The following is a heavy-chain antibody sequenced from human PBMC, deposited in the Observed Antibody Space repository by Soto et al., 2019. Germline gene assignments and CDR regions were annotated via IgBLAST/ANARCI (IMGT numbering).Heavy chain of an antibody. CDR3: ARDRESGYNFDYGMDV. J-gene: IGHJ6*02. Sequence: SETLSLICSVSGADINTYSWTWIRQPAGKGLEWIGRIYTSASINYNPSLRGRVTLSVDTSTNQVSLKLASVTAADTAVYYCARDRESGYNFDYGMDVWGQGTTVTVSS. CDR1: GADINTYS. V-gene: IGHV4-4*07. CDR2: IYTSASI. D-gene: IGHD3-10*01.